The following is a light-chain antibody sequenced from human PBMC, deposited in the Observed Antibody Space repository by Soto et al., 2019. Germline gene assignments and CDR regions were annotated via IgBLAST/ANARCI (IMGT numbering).Light chain of an antibody. CDR3: SSYAGSDNYV. Sequence: QSALTQPPSASGSPGQSVTISCTGTSSDVGGYNYISWYQQRPGKAPKLLIYEVTKRPSGVPDRFSGSKSGNTASLTVSRLQAEDEADYYCSSYAGSDNYVFGTGTKLTVL. CDR2: EVT. CDR1: SSDVGGYNY. J-gene: IGLJ1*01. V-gene: IGLV2-8*01.